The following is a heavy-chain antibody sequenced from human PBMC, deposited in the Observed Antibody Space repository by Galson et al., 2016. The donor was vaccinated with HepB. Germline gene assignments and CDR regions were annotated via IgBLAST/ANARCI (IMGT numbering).Heavy chain of an antibody. V-gene: IGHV4-4*02. CDR1: GGSISSTNW. CDR3: GRRIGNGVGNWFDP. Sequence: SETLSLTCAVSGGSISSTNWWSWVRQPPGKGLEWIGEIYHSGNTNYNPSLKSRLTISVDKSKSQFSLKLSSVTAADTAVYYCGRRIGNGVGNWFDPWGQGTLVTVSS. CDR2: IYHSGNT. J-gene: IGHJ5*02. D-gene: IGHD1-1*01.